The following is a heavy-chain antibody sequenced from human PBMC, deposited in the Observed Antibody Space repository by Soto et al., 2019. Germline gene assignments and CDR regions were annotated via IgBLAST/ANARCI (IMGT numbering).Heavy chain of an antibody. CDR1: GFTFSTYV. CDR3: AKERSSGWSFDY. D-gene: IGHD6-19*01. V-gene: IGHV3-23*01. Sequence: EVQLLESGGGLVQPGGSLRLSCAASGFTFSTYVMNWVRQAPGKGLEWVSGISGSGDSTYYADSVKGRFTVSRDNSKNTLYLQMNSLRAEDTAVFYCAKERSSGWSFDYWGQGTLVTVSS. CDR2: ISGSGDST. J-gene: IGHJ4*02.